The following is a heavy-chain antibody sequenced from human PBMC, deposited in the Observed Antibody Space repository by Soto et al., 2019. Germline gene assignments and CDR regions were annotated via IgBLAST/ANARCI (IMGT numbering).Heavy chain of an antibody. CDR1: DGSFTSNNW. D-gene: IGHD1-7*01. Sequence: SETLSLTCAVSDGSFTSNNWWTWVRQPPGQGLEWIGEIYRTGSTNYNPSLKSRVTISLDKSENQFSLKVTSLTAADTAVYYCASRDPGTSVDYWGQGTLVTVSS. CDR2: IYRTGST. J-gene: IGHJ4*02. CDR3: ASRDPGTSVDY. V-gene: IGHV4-4*02.